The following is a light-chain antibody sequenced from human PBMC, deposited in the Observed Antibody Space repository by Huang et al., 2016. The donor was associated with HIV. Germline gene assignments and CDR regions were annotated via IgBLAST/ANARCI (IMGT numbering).Light chain of an antibody. V-gene: IGKV3-20*01. CDR2: AAS. Sequence: EIVLTQSPGPLSLSPGERAALSCRAREGIRSYYVAWYQQKPGQAPRLLIYAASSRATGIPDRFSGSGSGTDFTLTISRLEPEDFAVYYCQHYGPTPSWTFGQGTKVEIK. CDR1: EGIRSYY. CDR3: QHYGPTPSWT. J-gene: IGKJ1*01.